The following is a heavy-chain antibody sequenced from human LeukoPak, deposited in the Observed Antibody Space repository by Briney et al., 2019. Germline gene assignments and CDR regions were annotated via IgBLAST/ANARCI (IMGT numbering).Heavy chain of an antibody. CDR3: ARHRSTLWFGELIYDYFDY. CDR1: GASINSTYY. D-gene: IGHD3-10*01. CDR2: VHHSGST. J-gene: IGHJ4*02. V-gene: IGHV4-39*01. Sequence: SETLSLSCTVSGASINSTYYWGWIRQSPGKGLEWIGTVHHSGSTFYNPSLKSRVTISVDTSKNQFSLKLSSVTAADTAVYYCARHRSTLWFGELIYDYFDYWGQGTLVTVSS.